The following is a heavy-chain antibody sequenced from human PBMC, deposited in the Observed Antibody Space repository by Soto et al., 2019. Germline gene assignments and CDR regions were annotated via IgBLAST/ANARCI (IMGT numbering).Heavy chain of an antibody. J-gene: IGHJ5*02. CDR2: IYYSGST. Sequence: SETLSLTCTVSGGSISSYYWSWIRQPPGKGLEWIGYIYYSGSTNYNPSLKSRVTISVDTSKNQFSLKLSSVTAADTAVYYCARAKKSYYYGSGSYYMAWFDPWGQGTLVTVSS. CDR1: GGSISSYY. D-gene: IGHD3-10*01. V-gene: IGHV4-59*01. CDR3: ARAKKSYYYGSGSYYMAWFDP.